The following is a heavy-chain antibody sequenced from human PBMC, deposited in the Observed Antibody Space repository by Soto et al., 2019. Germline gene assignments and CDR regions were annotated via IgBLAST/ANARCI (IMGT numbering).Heavy chain of an antibody. Sequence: GGSLRLSCSGSGFIFSIYAIHWVRQAPGKGLEYVSFISIDGSRAHYADSVKGRFTVSRDNSKNTLYLQMNSLRAGDTAVFYCAKERSSGWSLDYWGQGTLVTVSS. D-gene: IGHD6-19*01. CDR1: GFIFSIYA. V-gene: IGHV3-64*04. CDR2: ISIDGSRA. CDR3: AKERSSGWSLDY. J-gene: IGHJ4*02.